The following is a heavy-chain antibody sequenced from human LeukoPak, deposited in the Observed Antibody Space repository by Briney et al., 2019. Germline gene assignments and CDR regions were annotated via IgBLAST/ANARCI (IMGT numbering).Heavy chain of an antibody. CDR2: IREDGTEK. D-gene: IGHD7-27*01. Sequence: PGGSLRLPCTASGFTFSGAWMTWVRQAPGRGLEWVANIREDGTEKNYVDSVKGRFTISRDNAKNSLFLQMSNLRDDDTAIYYCARHVGISFWGQGTLVTVSS. CDR3: ARHVGISF. V-gene: IGHV3-7*01. J-gene: IGHJ4*02. CDR1: GFTFSGAW.